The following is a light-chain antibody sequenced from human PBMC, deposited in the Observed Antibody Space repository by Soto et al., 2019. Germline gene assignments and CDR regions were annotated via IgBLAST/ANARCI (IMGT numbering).Light chain of an antibody. Sequence: DIQMAQAPSSVSASVGDRVTITCRASQDISNWLAWYQQKPGKAPKLLIYAASSLQSGVPSRFSGSGSGTDFTLTISSLQPEDFATYYCQQSYSTRPITFGQGTRLEIK. CDR1: QDISNW. J-gene: IGKJ5*01. CDR2: AAS. CDR3: QQSYSTRPIT. V-gene: IGKV1-12*01.